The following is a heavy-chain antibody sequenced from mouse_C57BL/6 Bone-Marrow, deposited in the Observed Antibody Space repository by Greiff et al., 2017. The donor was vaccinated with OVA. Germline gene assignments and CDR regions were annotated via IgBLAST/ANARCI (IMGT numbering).Heavy chain of an antibody. V-gene: IGHV1-78*01. Sequence: VQGVESDAELVKPGASVKISCKVSGYTFTDHTIHWMKQRPEQGLEWIGYIYPRDGSTKYNEKFKGKATLTVDKSSSPAYLQLNSLTSEDSAFYFCAGFPYGYDDGAWFAYWGQGTLVTVSA. CDR3: AGFPYGYDDGAWFAY. D-gene: IGHD2-2*01. CDR2: IYPRDGST. J-gene: IGHJ3*01. CDR1: GYTFTDHT.